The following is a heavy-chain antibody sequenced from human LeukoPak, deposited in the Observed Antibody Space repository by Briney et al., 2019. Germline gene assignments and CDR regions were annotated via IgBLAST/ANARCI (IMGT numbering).Heavy chain of an antibody. J-gene: IGHJ4*02. CDR3: ARGPYSGYNGLFDY. CDR2: IYYSGST. Sequence: SETLSLTCTVSGGSISSYYWSWIRQPPGKGLEGTGYIYYSGSTNYNPSLKSRVTISVDTSKNQFSLKLSSVTAADTAVYYCARGPYSGYNGLFDYWGQGTLVTVSS. CDR1: GGSISSYY. D-gene: IGHD5-12*01. V-gene: IGHV4-59*01.